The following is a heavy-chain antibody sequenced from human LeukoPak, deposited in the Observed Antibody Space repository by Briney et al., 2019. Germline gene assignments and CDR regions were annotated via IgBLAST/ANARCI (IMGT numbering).Heavy chain of an antibody. Sequence: GGSLRLSCAASGFTFSSYGMDWGRAAPRKRLERGAFIRYDGSNKYYADSVKGRFTISRDNSKNTLYLQMNSLRAEDTAVYYCAKGGHVIPSEYWGQGTLVSVSS. J-gene: IGHJ4*02. CDR2: IRYDGSNK. CDR1: GFTFSSYG. V-gene: IGHV3-30*02. D-gene: IGHD2-2*02. CDR3: AKGGHVIPSEY.